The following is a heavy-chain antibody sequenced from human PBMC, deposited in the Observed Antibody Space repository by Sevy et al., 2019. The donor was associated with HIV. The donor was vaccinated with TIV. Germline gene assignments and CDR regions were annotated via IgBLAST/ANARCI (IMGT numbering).Heavy chain of an antibody. CDR1: GAAISSGGYY. J-gene: IGHJ6*02. Sequence: SETLSLTCTVSGAAISSGGYYWTWIRQHPGKGLEWIGNIYHSGSSFYNPSLKGRVVMSVVTSKNQFSLNLTSLTAADTAVYYCARVPVGSSPYYYAIDVWGQGTSVTFSS. CDR2: IYHSGSS. D-gene: IGHD6-6*01. CDR3: ARVPVGSSPYYYAIDV. V-gene: IGHV4-31*03.